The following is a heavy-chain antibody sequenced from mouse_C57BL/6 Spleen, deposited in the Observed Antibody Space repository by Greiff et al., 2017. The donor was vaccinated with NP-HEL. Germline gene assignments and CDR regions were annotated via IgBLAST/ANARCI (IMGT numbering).Heavy chain of an antibody. V-gene: IGHV1-61*01. D-gene: IGHD1-1*01. CDR3: ARFTTVVARYFDV. CDR2: IYPSDSET. Sequence: QVQLQQPGAELVRPGSSVKLSCKASGYTFTSYWMDWVKQRPGQGLEWIGNIYPSDSETHYNQKFKDKATLTVDKSSSTAYMQLSSLTSEDSAVYYCARFTTVVARYFDVWGTGTTVTVS. CDR1: GYTFTSYW. J-gene: IGHJ1*03.